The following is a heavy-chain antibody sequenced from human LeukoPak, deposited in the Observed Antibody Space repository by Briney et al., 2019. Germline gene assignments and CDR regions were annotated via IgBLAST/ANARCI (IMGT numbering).Heavy chain of an antibody. J-gene: IGHJ4*02. CDR2: ISGSGGST. CDR3: AKFIDRGYCSGGSCSRLRYYFDY. D-gene: IGHD2-15*01. Sequence: GGSLRLSCAASGFTFSSYAMSWVRQAPGKGLEWVSAISGSGGSTYYADSVKGRFTISRDNPKNTLYLQMNSLRAEDTAVYYCAKFIDRGYCSGGSCSRLRYYFDYWGQGTLVTVSS. CDR1: GFTFSSYA. V-gene: IGHV3-23*01.